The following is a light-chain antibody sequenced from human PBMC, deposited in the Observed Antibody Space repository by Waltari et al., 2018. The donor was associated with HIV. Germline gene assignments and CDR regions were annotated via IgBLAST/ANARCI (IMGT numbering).Light chain of an antibody. Sequence: EIVLTQSPVTLSLSPGERATLSCRASQSVSSSYLAWYQHQPGQGPRLLISGASSRATGIPDRFSGSGSGTDFTLTISRLETEDFAVYYCQQHGTSPLTFGGGTKVEMK. CDR2: GAS. V-gene: IGKV3-20*01. CDR3: QQHGTSPLT. CDR1: QSVSSSY. J-gene: IGKJ4*01.